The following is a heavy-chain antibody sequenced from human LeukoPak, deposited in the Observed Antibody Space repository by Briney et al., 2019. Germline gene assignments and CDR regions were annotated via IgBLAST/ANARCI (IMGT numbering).Heavy chain of an antibody. CDR2: IYSGGST. J-gene: IGHJ4*02. CDR3: AREGIAVAGTSMDY. CDR1: GFPVSSNY. D-gene: IGHD6-19*01. Sequence: PGGSLSLSCAASGFPVSSNYMSWVRQVPGKGLEWVSVIYSGGSTYYADSVKGRFTISRDNSKNTLYLQMNSLRAEDTAVYYCAREGIAVAGTSMDYWGQGTLVTVSS. V-gene: IGHV3-53*01.